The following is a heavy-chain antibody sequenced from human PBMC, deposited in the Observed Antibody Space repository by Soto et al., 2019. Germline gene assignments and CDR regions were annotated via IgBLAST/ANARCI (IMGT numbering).Heavy chain of an antibody. J-gene: IGHJ4*02. Sequence: EVQRLESGGGLVRPGGSLRLSCAASGFSFTSYALSWVRQAPGKGLEWGSTISGSYGKTYYADSVKGRFSISRDTSKTTLYLQMNSLRVEDTDVYYCARWSFLDYWGQGTRVTVS. V-gene: IGHV3-23*01. CDR2: ISGSYGKT. CDR1: GFSFTSYA. CDR3: ARWSFLDY. D-gene: IGHD1-26*01.